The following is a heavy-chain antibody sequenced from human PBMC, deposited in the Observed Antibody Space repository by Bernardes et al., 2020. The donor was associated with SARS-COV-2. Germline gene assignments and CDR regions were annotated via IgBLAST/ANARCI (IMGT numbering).Heavy chain of an antibody. V-gene: IGHV3-74*01. J-gene: IGHJ6*02. CDR2: INSDGNST. Sequence: GGSLRLSCAASGFTFSASWMHWVRQAPGKGLVWVSGINSDGNSTNYADSVKGRFTISRDNAKNTLYLQMNSLRAEDTAVYYCAKRIAAAGIDYYYGLDVWGQGTTVTVAS. CDR3: AKRIAAAGIDYYYGLDV. D-gene: IGHD6-13*01. CDR1: GFTFSASW.